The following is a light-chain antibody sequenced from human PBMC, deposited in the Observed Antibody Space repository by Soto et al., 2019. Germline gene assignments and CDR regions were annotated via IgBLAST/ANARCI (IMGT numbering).Light chain of an antibody. V-gene: IGLV2-8*01. CDR1: SSDVGGYNY. CDR2: EVR. J-gene: IGLJ3*02. Sequence: QSALTQPASVSGSPGQSITISCTGTSSDVGGYNYVSWYHQNPGKAPKLIIYEVRKRPSGIPYRFSGSKSGDTASLTVSGLQADDEGDYYCTSYAGSNNWVFGGGTKLTVL. CDR3: TSYAGSNNWV.